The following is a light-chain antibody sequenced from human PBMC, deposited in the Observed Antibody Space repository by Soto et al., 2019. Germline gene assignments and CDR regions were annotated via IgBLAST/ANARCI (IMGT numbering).Light chain of an antibody. J-gene: IGLJ1*01. Sequence: QSALTQPASVSGSPGQSIAISCTGTSSDVGGYNYVSWYQQHPGKAPKLMIYDVNNRPSGVSNRFSGSKSGNTAXLTISGLQAEDEADYYCCSYTTSSTYVFGTGTKVTVL. CDR2: DVN. CDR1: SSDVGGYNY. V-gene: IGLV2-14*03. CDR3: CSYTTSSTYV.